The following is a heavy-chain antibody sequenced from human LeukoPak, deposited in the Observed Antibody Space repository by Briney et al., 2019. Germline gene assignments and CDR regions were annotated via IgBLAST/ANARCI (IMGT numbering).Heavy chain of an antibody. V-gene: IGHV4-39*01. CDR3: AIPRGYSYGYGEDY. Sequence: PSETLSLTCTVSGGSISSSSYYWGWIRQPPGKGLEWRGSIYYSGSTYYNPSLKSRVTISVDTSKNQVSLKLSSVTAADTAVYYCAIPRGYSYGYGEDYWGQGTLVTVSS. CDR1: GGSISSSSYY. CDR2: IYYSGST. D-gene: IGHD5-18*01. J-gene: IGHJ4*02.